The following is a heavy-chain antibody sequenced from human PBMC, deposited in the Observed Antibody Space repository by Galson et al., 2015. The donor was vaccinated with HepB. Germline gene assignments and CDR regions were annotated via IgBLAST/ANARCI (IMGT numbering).Heavy chain of an antibody. CDR1: GYAFTSYG. Sequence: SVKVSCKASGYAFTSYGISWVRQAPGQGLEWMGWISAYNGNTNYAQKLQGRVTMTTDTSTSTAYMELRSLRSDDTAVYYCARDNGYYGSGEYYYYGMDVWGQGTTVTVSS. J-gene: IGHJ6*02. CDR2: ISAYNGNT. D-gene: IGHD3-10*01. CDR3: ARDNGYYGSGEYYYYGMDV. V-gene: IGHV1-18*04.